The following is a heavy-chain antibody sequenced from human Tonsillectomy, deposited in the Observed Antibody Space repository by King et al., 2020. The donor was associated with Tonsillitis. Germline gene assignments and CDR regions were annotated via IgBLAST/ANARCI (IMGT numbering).Heavy chain of an antibody. J-gene: IGHJ4*02. CDR1: GYTFTNYH. CDR3: ARGGYCSGGSCNFEY. Sequence: QLVQSGDEVKKPGASVKVSCKASGYTFTNYHMYWVRQAPGQGLEWMGIINPSGGRTNYAQRFQGRVTMTRDTSTTTVYMELSSLRSEDTAVYYCARGGYCSGGSCNFEYWGQGTLVIVSS. V-gene: IGHV1-46*01. CDR2: INPSGGRT. D-gene: IGHD2-15*01.